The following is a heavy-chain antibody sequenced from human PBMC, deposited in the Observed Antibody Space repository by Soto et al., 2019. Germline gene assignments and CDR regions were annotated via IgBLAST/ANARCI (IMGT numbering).Heavy chain of an antibody. J-gene: IGHJ1*01. CDR1: EFTFISYT. D-gene: IGHD6-19*01. V-gene: IGHV3-21*01. CDR2: ISSSSSYI. CDR3: ARDPGPYSSGWYGSEYFQH. Sequence: GGPLRLSCAASEFTFISYTMTWVRQAQGKGLVWFSSISSSSSYIYYADSVKGRFTISRDNAKNSLYLQMNSLRAEDTAVYYCARDPGPYSSGWYGSEYFQHWGQGTLVTVSS.